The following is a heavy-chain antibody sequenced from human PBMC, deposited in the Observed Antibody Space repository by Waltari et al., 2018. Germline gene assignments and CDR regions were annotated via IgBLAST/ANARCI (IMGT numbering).Heavy chain of an antibody. D-gene: IGHD2-2*02. V-gene: IGHV4-59*01. CDR1: GGSISSYY. Sequence: QVQLQESGPGLVKPSETLSLTCTVSGGSISSYYWSWIRQPPGKGLEWIGYIYYSGRTNYNPSLKSRVTISVDTSKNQFSLKLSSVTAADTAVYYCARVPSPICSSTSCYRYAFDIWGQGTMVTVSS. J-gene: IGHJ3*02. CDR3: ARVPSPICSSTSCYRYAFDI. CDR2: IYYSGRT.